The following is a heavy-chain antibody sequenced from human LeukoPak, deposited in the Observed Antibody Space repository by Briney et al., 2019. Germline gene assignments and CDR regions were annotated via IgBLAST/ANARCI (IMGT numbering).Heavy chain of an antibody. CDR2: INPNSGGT. Sequence: GASVTVSCKASGYTFTGYYMHWVRQAPGQGLEWMGWINPNSGGTNYAQKFQGRVTMTRDTSISTAYMELSRLRSDDTAVYYCARPTPHYYDSSGYPYYFDYWGQGTLVTVSS. D-gene: IGHD3-22*01. CDR1: GYTFTGYY. CDR3: ARPTPHYYDSSGYPYYFDY. V-gene: IGHV1-2*02. J-gene: IGHJ4*02.